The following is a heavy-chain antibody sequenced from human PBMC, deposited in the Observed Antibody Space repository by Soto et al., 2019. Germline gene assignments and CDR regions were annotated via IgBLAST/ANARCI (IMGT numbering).Heavy chain of an antibody. CDR2: IWYDGSNK. CDR3: AREGTYYYDSSGDWYFDL. V-gene: IGHV3-33*01. Sequence: QVQQVESGGGVVQPGRSLRLSCAASGFTFSSYGMHWVRQAPGKGLEWVAVIWYDGSNKYYADSVKGRFTISRDNSKNTLYLQMISLRAEDSAVYYCAREGTYYYDSSGDWYFDLWGRGTLVTVSS. J-gene: IGHJ2*01. CDR1: GFTFSSYG. D-gene: IGHD3-22*01.